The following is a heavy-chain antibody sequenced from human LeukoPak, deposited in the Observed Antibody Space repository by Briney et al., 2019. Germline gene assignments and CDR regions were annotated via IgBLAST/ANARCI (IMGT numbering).Heavy chain of an antibody. D-gene: IGHD3-22*01. CDR2: INNYTGDT. J-gene: IGHJ6*02. Sequence: PSETLSLTCTVFGGSFTDYFWTWIRHSPGKRLEWIGEINNYTGDTNYNPSLNSRVSISLEKSKNQFSLELRSVTAADTAVYYCARGRIAKIVVVHSFSYGMDVWGQGTTVTVSS. CDR3: ARGRIAKIVVVHSFSYGMDV. V-gene: IGHV4-34*01. CDR1: GGSFTDYF.